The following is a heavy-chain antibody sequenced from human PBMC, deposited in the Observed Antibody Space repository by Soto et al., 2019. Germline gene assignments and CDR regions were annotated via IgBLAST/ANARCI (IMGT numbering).Heavy chain of an antibody. CDR2: ISSSSSYI. CDR3: ARASIAVAGISAFDI. D-gene: IGHD6-19*01. CDR1: GVTFSRYS. Sequence: GGSLRLSCAASGVTFSRYSMNGVRQAPGKGLEWVSSISSSSSYIYYADSVKGRFTISRDNAKNSLYLQMNSPRAEDTAVYYCARASIAVAGISAFDIWGQGTMVTVSS. V-gene: IGHV3-21*01. J-gene: IGHJ3*02.